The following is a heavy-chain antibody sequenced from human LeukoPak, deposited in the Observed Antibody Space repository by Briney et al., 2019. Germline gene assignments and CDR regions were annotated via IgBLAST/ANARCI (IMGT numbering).Heavy chain of an antibody. CDR3: AKDRSSHYFDY. J-gene: IGHJ4*02. CDR2: ISYDGSNK. V-gene: IGHV3-30*18. Sequence: PGRSLRLSCAASGFTFSSYGMHWVRQAPGKGLEWVAVISYDGSNKYYADSVKGRFTISRDNSKNTLYLQMNSLRAEDTAVYYCAKDRSSHYFDYWGQGTLVTVSS. CDR1: GFTFSSYG. D-gene: IGHD6-13*01.